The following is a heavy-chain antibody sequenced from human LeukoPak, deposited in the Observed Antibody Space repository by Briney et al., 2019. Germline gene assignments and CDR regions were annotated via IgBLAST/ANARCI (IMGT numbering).Heavy chain of an antibody. D-gene: IGHD3-16*01. CDR2: IKQDGSEK. CDR3: ARDTLGKEEFDY. V-gene: IGHV3-7*01. J-gene: IGHJ4*02. Sequence: GGSLRDSCADSGVTFSGSLMSWVREAPGERVEWGANIKQDGSEKYYVDSVKGRFTISRDNAKNSLYLQMNSLRAEDTAVYYCARDTLGKEEFDYWGQGTLVTVSS. CDR1: GVTFSGSL.